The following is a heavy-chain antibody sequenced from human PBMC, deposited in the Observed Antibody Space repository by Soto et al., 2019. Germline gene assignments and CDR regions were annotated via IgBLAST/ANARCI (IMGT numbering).Heavy chain of an antibody. Sequence: PGGSRRLSCAASGFMFSRSWMSWVRQAPGEGLKWVASISPDGRTTYYVDSVKGRFTISRDNAGNSVYLQMNSLRVEDTAIFYCASLLGSVTTFDNWGQGT. CDR3: ASLLGSVTTFDN. J-gene: IGHJ4*02. CDR2: ISPDGRTT. CDR1: GFMFSRSW. D-gene: IGHD1-1*01. V-gene: IGHV3-7*01.